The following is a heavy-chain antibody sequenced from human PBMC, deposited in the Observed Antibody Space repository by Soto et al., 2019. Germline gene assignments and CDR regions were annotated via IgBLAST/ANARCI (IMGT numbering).Heavy chain of an antibody. D-gene: IGHD3-3*01. CDR2: IWYDGSNK. Sequence: LASAACGYTFSSYGMPWVRKAPGKGLEWVAVIWYDGSNKYYADSVKGRFTISRDNSKNTLYLQMNSLRAEDTAVYYCARDRAIFGVVMGMDVWGQGTTVTVSS. J-gene: IGHJ6*02. CDR1: GYTFSSYG. CDR3: ARDRAIFGVVMGMDV. V-gene: IGHV3-33*01.